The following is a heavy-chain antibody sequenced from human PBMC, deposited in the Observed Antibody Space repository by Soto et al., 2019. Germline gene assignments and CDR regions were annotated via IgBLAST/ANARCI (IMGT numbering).Heavy chain of an antibody. J-gene: IGHJ4*02. Sequence: SETLSLTCAVYGGSFSDYYWSWIRQPPGKGLEWIGEMNHRGSTNYNPSLRSRINISVDTSKNQFSLKLSSLAAADTAVYYCARGRWGWRLGELSFVVFDYWGQGTLVTVSS. CDR2: MNHRGST. V-gene: IGHV4-34*01. CDR1: GGSFSDYY. CDR3: ARGRWGWRLGELSFVVFDY. D-gene: IGHD3-16*02.